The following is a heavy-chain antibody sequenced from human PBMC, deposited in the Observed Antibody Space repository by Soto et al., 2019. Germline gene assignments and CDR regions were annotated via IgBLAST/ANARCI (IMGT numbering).Heavy chain of an antibody. J-gene: IGHJ4*02. D-gene: IGHD2-2*01. CDR1: GGSISSYY. CDR3: ARAPPSPAAIVVDAEMFDY. Sequence: SETLSLTCTVSGGSISSYYWSWIRQPPGKGLEWIGYIYYSGSTNYNPSLKSRVTISVDTSKNQFSLKLSSVTAADTAVYYCARAPPSPAAIVVDAEMFDYWGQGTLVTVSS. V-gene: IGHV4-59*01. CDR2: IYYSGST.